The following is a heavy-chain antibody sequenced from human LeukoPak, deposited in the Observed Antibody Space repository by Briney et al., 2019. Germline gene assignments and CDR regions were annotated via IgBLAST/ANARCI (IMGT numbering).Heavy chain of an antibody. J-gene: IGHJ4*02. D-gene: IGHD3-10*01. CDR2: ISYDGSNK. CDR1: GFTFSSYA. CDR3: ATPARQLLWFGELLY. Sequence: GRSLRLSCAASGFTFSSYAMHWVRQAPGKGLEWVAVISYDGSNKYYADSVKGRFTISRDNSKNTLYLQMNSLRAEDTAVYYCATPARQLLWFGELLYWGQGTLVTVSS. V-gene: IGHV3-30*04.